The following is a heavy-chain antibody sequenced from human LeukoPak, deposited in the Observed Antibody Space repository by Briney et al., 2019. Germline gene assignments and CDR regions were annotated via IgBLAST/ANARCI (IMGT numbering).Heavy chain of an antibody. CDR3: ARDWRIWELDNLIDSYYYYMDV. J-gene: IGHJ6*03. V-gene: IGHV3-21*04. Sequence: GGSLRLSCAASGFTFSSYSMNWVRQAPGKGLEWVSSISSSSSYIYYADSVKGRFTISRDNAKNSLYLQMNSLRAEDTAVYYCARDWRIWELDNLIDSYYYYMDVWGKGTTVTISS. CDR2: ISSSSSYI. CDR1: GFTFSSYS. D-gene: IGHD1-26*01.